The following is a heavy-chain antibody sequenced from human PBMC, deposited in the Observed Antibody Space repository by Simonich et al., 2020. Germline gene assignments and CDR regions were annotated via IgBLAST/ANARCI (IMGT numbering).Heavy chain of an antibody. V-gene: IGHV4-34*01. CDR3: ARGLISGSYYY. J-gene: IGHJ4*02. D-gene: IGHD1-26*01. Sequence: QVQLQQWGAGLLKPSETLSLTCAVYGGSFSGYYWSWIRQPPEKGLEWIGEINHRGSTNDNPSLKSRVTIAVDTSKNQFSLKLSSVTAADTAVYYCARGLISGSYYYWGQGTLVTVSS. CDR1: GGSFSGYY. CDR2: INHRGST.